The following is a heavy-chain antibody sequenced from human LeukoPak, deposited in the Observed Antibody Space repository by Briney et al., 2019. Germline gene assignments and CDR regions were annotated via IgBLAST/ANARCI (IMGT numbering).Heavy chain of an antibody. CDR3: ASRYCSSTSCYDYYYGMDV. Sequence: SVKVSCKASGCTFSSYAISWVRQAPGQGLEWMGGIIPIFGTANHAQKFQGRVTITADKSTSTAYMELSSLRSEDTAVYYCASRYCSSTSCYDYYYGMDVWGKGTTVSVSS. CDR2: IIPIFGTA. V-gene: IGHV1-69*06. D-gene: IGHD2-2*01. CDR1: GCTFSSYA. J-gene: IGHJ6*04.